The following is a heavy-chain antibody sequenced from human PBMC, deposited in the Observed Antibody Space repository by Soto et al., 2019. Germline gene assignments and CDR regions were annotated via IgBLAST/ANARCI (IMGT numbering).Heavy chain of an antibody. J-gene: IGHJ5*02. CDR3: AKDTSFQFLHKGALDT. V-gene: IGHV3-9*01. D-gene: IGHD2-2*03. CDR1: GFTFDDFA. CDR2: ISWNSGSK. Sequence: EVQLVESGGGLVQPGRSRRLSCAASGFTFDDFAMHWVRQAPGKGLEWVSSISWNSGSKGYAESVRGRFTISRDNAKNSRYLQMNSLLCEDKATYYCAKDTSFQFLHKGALDTWGQGTMVTVSS.